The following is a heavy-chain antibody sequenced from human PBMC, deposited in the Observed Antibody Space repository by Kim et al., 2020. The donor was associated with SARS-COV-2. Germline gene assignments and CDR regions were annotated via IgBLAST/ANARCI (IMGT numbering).Heavy chain of an antibody. CDR3: AKDIFIAAAGRKYYYYGMDV. CDR2: ISGDGGST. J-gene: IGHJ6*02. CDR1: GFTFDDYA. V-gene: IGHV3-43*02. D-gene: IGHD6-13*01. Sequence: GGSLRLSCAASGFTFDDYAMHWVRQAPGKGLEWVSLISGDGGSTYYADSVKGRFTISRDNSKNSLYVQMNSLRTEDTALYYCAKDIFIAAAGRKYYYYGMDVWGQGTTVTVSS.